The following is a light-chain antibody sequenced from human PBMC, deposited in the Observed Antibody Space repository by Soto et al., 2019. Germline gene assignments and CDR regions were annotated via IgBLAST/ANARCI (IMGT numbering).Light chain of an antibody. V-gene: IGKV3-20*01. CDR1: ESISRDY. Sequence: VVLTQSPATLSLSPGQRATLSCRASESISRDYLAWYQQRLGQAPRLLIYGASSGATGIPDRFSGSGSGTDFTLTISRLEPEDFAVYYCQQFSSYPLTFGGGTKVDIK. J-gene: IGKJ4*01. CDR2: GAS. CDR3: QQFSSYPLT.